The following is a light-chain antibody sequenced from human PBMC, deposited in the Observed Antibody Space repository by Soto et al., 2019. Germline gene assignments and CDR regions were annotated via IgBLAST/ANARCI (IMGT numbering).Light chain of an antibody. Sequence: EIVMTQYKATLSVSPGERATLSCRASQSVSSSYLAWYQQKPGQAPRLLIYGASSRATGIPDRFSGSGSGTDFTLTISRLEPEDFAVYYCQQYGSLSWTFGQRTKVDIK. CDR2: GAS. CDR1: QSVSSSY. CDR3: QQYGSLSWT. J-gene: IGKJ1*01. V-gene: IGKV3-20*01.